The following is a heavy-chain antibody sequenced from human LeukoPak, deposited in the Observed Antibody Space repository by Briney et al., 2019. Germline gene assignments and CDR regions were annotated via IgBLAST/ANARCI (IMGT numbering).Heavy chain of an antibody. Sequence: PSETLSLTCTVSGGSMTGYYWSWIRQPPGKELEYIGYIHYSGSTNYNPSLKSRATISIDTSKNQFSLRLSSVSAADTALYYCVKRAGTYFVYWGQGILVTVSS. CDR1: GGSMTGYY. CDR2: IHYSGST. D-gene: IGHD1-26*01. V-gene: IGHV4-59*01. CDR3: VKRAGTYFVY. J-gene: IGHJ4*02.